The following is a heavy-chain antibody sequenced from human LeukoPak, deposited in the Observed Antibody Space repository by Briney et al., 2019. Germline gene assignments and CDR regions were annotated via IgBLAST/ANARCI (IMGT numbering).Heavy chain of an antibody. Sequence: PSQTLSLTCAVYGGSFSGYYWSWIRQPPGKGLEWIGEINHSGSTNYNPSLKSRVTISVDTSKNQFSLKLSSVTAADTAVYYCARAELVSNYFDYWGQGTLVTVSS. CDR3: ARAELVSNYFDY. J-gene: IGHJ4*02. V-gene: IGHV4-34*01. CDR1: GGSFSGYY. D-gene: IGHD3-10*01. CDR2: INHSGST.